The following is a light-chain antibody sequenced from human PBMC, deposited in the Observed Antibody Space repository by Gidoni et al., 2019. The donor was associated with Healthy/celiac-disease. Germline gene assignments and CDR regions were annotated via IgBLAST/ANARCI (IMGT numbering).Light chain of an antibody. CDR2: AAS. J-gene: IGKJ1*01. V-gene: IGKV1-39*01. CDR1: QTISSY. Sequence: DIQMTQSPSSLSASVGDRVTITCRASQTISSYLNWYQQKPGKAPKLLIYAASSLQSGVPLRFSGSGSGTDFTLTISSLQPEDFATYYCQQIYSTPWTFGQGTKVEIK. CDR3: QQIYSTPWT.